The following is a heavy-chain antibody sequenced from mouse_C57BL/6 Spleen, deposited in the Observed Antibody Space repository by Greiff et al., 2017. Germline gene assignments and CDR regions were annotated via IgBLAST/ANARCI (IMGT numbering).Heavy chain of an antibody. CDR1: GYTFTDYY. CDR3: ARCPIYYDPLLDY. CDR2: INPNNGGT. V-gene: IGHV1-26*01. Sequence: VQLQQSGPELVKPGASVKISCKASGYTFTDYYMNWVKQSHGKSLEWIGDINPNNGGTSYNQKFKGKATLTVDKSSSTAYMELRSLTSEDSAVYYCARCPIYYDPLLDYWGQGTTLTVSS. J-gene: IGHJ2*01. D-gene: IGHD2-4*01.